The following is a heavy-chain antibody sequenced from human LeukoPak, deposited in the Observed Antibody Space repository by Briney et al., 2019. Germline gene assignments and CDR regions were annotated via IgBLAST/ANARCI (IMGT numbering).Heavy chain of an antibody. CDR3: ANSIGAFDI. J-gene: IGHJ3*02. D-gene: IGHD3-22*01. V-gene: IGHV3-23*01. CDR1: GFTFSNYA. Sequence: PGGSLRLSCAASGFTFSNYAMHWVRQAPGKGLEWVSAISGSGGSTYYADSVKGRFTISRDNSKNTLYLQMNSLRAEDTAVYYCANSIGAFDIWGQGTMVTVSS. CDR2: ISGSGGST.